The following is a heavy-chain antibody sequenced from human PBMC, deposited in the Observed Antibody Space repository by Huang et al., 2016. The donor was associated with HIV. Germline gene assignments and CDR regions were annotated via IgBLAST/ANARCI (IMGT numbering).Heavy chain of an antibody. CDR1: GYTFTNYD. V-gene: IGHV1-8*02. CDR3: ARSAYGDLDY. J-gene: IGHJ4*02. D-gene: IGHD4-17*01. Sequence: QVHLVQSGAEVKKPGASVQVSCKASGYTFTNYDINWVRKAPGRGLEWMGWMNPNTGNSGFAQSFQGRVTMTRKTSITTAYMELTSLTSEDTAVYYCARSAYGDLDYWGLGTLVIVSS. CDR2: MNPNTGNS.